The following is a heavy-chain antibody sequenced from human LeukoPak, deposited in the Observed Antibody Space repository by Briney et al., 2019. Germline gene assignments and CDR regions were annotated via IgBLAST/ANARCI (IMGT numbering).Heavy chain of an antibody. CDR3: ARGSTTNGMDV. J-gene: IGHJ6*02. V-gene: IGHV4-39*07. D-gene: IGHD4-17*01. Sequence: NPSETLSLTCTVSGGSISGSSYHWGWIRQPPGKGLEWIAYIYYSGSTFYNPSLKSRITLSVDTSNNQFSLKLSSVTAADTAVYYCARGSTTNGMDVWGQGTTVTVSS. CDR2: IYYSGST. CDR1: GGSISGSSYH.